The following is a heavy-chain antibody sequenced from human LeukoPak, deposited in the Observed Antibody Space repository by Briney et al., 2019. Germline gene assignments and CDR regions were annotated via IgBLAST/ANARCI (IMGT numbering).Heavy chain of an antibody. CDR1: GGSISTYY. J-gene: IGHJ2*01. V-gene: IGHV4-59*01. CDR2: IYYSGST. Sequence: SETLSLTCTVSGGSISTYYWSWIRQPPGKGVEWIGNIYYSGSTNYNPSLKSRVTISVDTSKNQFSLKLSSVTAADTAVYYCARRRIAATDWYFDLWGRGTLVTVSS. D-gene: IGHD6-13*01. CDR3: ARRRIAATDWYFDL.